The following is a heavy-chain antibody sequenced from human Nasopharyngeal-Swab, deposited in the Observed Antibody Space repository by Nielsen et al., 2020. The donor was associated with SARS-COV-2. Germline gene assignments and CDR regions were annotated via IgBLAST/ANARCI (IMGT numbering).Heavy chain of an antibody. CDR2: IRYDGSNK. CDR1: GFTFSNHG. Sequence: GGSLRLSCAASGFTFSNHGMHWVRQAPGKGLEWVATIRYDGSNKDYADSVKGRFTISRDNAKNTLFLQTSSLRAEDTAVYYCAKDPFQRFFDWFPYGMDVWGQGTTVTVSS. J-gene: IGHJ6*02. V-gene: IGHV3-30*02. CDR3: AKDPFQRFFDWFPYGMDV. D-gene: IGHD3-9*01.